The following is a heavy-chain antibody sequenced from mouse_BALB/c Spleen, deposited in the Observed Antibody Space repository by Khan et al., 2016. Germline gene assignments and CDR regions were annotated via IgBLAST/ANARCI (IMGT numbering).Heavy chain of an antibody. D-gene: IGHD1-1*01. J-gene: IGHJ1*01. CDR2: IRSKSNNYAT. CDR1: GFTFNTNA. Sequence: EVQLVETGGGLVQPKGSLKLSCAASGFTFNTNAMNWVRQAPGKGLEWVARIRSKSNNYATYYADSVKDRFTISRDDSQSMLYLQMNNLKTEDTAMYSCAADGGSSFYWYFDVWGAGTTVTVSS. V-gene: IGHV10S3*01. CDR3: AADGGSSFYWYFDV.